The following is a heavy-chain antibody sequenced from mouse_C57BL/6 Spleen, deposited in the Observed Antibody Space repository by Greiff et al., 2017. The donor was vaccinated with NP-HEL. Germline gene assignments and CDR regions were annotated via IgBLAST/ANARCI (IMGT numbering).Heavy chain of an antibody. V-gene: IGHV1-42*01. J-gene: IGHJ2*01. D-gene: IGHD1-1*01. CDR3: ARSAYYYGSREDYFDY. Sequence: VQLQQSGPELVKPGASVKISCKASGYSFTGYYMNWVKQSPEKSLEWIGEINPSTGGTTYNQKFKAKATLTVDKSSSTAYMQLKSLTSEDSAVYYCARSAYYYGSREDYFDYWGQGTTLTVSS. CDR1: GYSFTGYY. CDR2: INPSTGGT.